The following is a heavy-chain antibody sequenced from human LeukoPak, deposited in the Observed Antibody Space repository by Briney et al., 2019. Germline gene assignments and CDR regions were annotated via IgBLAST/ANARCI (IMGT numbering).Heavy chain of an antibody. J-gene: IGHJ6*03. V-gene: IGHV4-59*11. Sequence: SETLSLTCTVSGGSISSPYWSWIRQPPGKGLEWIGYIYYTGSPNYNPSPKSRVTISVGTSKNQFPLMLRYGSAADTAVYYYARDFQGKKITRRDGYNFYYYYYYMDVWGKGTTVTVSS. CDR1: GGSISSPY. D-gene: IGHD5-24*01. CDR3: ARDFQGKKITRRDGYNFYYYYYYMDV. CDR2: IYYTGSP.